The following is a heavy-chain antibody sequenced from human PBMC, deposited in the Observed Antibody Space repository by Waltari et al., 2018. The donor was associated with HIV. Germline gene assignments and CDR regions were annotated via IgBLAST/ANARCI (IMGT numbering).Heavy chain of an antibody. CDR1: GVTFRIYW. J-gene: IGHJ5*02. CDR3: AKYSGSYWGAHNWFDP. D-gene: IGHD1-26*01. Sequence: EVQLVEFGGGLVEPGGSLSLSCAHYGVTFRIYWMTWLRQAPGKGLGWVANIKQDGSEKHYADSVRGRFTISRDNTKNSLYLQMNSLRAEDTAVYYCAKYSGSYWGAHNWFDPWGQGTLVIVSS. CDR2: IKQDGSEK. V-gene: IGHV3-7*01.